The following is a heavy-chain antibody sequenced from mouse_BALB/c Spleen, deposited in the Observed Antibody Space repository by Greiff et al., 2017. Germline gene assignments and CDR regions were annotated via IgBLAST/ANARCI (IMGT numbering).Heavy chain of an antibody. CDR3: ARTGGQFLYYYAMDY. V-gene: IGHV5-9-4*01. Sequence: DVQLVESGGGLVKPGGSLKLSCAASGFTFSSYAMSWVRQSPEKRLEWVAEISSGGSYTYYPDTVTGRFTISRDNAKNTLYLEMSSLRSEDTAMYYCARTGGQFLYYYAMDYWGQGTSVTVSS. J-gene: IGHJ4*01. CDR1: GFTFSSYA. CDR2: ISSGGSYT. D-gene: IGHD3-3*01.